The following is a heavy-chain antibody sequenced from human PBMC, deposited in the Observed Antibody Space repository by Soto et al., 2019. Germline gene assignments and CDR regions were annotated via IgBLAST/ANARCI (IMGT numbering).Heavy chain of an antibody. CDR2: IIPILGIA. V-gene: IGHV1-69*08. Sequence: QVQLVQSGAEVKKPGSSVKVSCQASGGTFSSHTISWVRQAPGQGLEWMGRIIPILGIANYAQKFQGRVTITADKSTSTAYMELSSLRSEDTAVYYCARDSVRPPYSSSWCDYWGQGTLVTVSS. D-gene: IGHD6-13*01. CDR3: ARDSVRPPYSSSWCDY. CDR1: GGTFSSHT. J-gene: IGHJ4*02.